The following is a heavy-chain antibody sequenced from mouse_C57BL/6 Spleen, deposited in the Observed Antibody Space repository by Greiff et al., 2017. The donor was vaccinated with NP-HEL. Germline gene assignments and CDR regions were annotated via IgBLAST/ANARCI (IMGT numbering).Heavy chain of an antibody. CDR3: TRAYYSNAWFAY. D-gene: IGHD2-5*01. CDR1: GFTFSDAW. CDR2: IRNKANNHAT. Sequence: EVQLVESGGGLVQPGGSMKLSCAASGFTFSDAWMDWVRQSPEKGLEWVAEIRNKANNHATYYAESVKGRFTISRDDSKSSVYLQMNSLRAEDTGIYYCTRAYYSNAWFAYWGQGTLVTVSA. V-gene: IGHV6-6*01. J-gene: IGHJ3*01.